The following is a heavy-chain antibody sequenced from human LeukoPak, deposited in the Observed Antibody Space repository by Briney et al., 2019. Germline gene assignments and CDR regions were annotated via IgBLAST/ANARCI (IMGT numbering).Heavy chain of an antibody. CDR3: ANDFWSGSGADAFDI. J-gene: IGHJ3*02. Sequence: GRSLRLSCAASGFTFSSYAMHWVRQAPGKGLEWVAVISYDGSNKYYADSVKGRFTISRDNSKNTLYLQMNSLRAEDTAVYYCANDFWSGSGADAFDIWGQGTMVTVPS. D-gene: IGHD3-3*01. CDR1: GFTFSSYA. CDR2: ISYDGSNK. V-gene: IGHV3-30*18.